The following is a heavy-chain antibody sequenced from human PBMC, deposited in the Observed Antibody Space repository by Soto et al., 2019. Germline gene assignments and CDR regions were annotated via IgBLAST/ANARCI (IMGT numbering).Heavy chain of an antibody. Sequence: ASVKVSCKASGYTFTSYGISWVRQAPGQGLEWMGWISAYNGNTNYAQKLQGRVTMTTDTSTSTAYMELRSLRSDDTAVYYCARDIDAAGYYYGMDVCGQGTTVTVSS. CDR2: ISAYNGNT. CDR1: GYTFTSYG. CDR3: ARDIDAAGYYYGMDV. J-gene: IGHJ6*02. V-gene: IGHV1-18*01. D-gene: IGHD6-13*01.